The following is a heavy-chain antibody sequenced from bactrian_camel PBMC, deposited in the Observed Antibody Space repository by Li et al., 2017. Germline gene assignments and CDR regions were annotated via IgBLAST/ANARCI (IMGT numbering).Heavy chain of an antibody. CDR2: IDSDGDT. J-gene: IGHJ4*01. CDR3: AADFMANCKGGVTTLKH. V-gene: IGHV3S10*01. Sequence: VQLVESGGGSVQAGGSLRLSCSASGFTHSRYYMGWFRRPPGKEREGIAVIDSDGDTAYAESLKDRFTISVDNAKNTMYLQMNNLKAEDTAMYYCAADFMANCKGGVTTLKHRGQGTQVTVS. D-gene: IGHD7*01. CDR1: GFTHSRYY.